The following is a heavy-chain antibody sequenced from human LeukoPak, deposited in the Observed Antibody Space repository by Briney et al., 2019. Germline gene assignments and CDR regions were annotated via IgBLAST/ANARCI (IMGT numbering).Heavy chain of an antibody. CDR1: GGTFSSYA. Sequence: ASVKVSCKASGGTFSSYAISWVRQAPGQGLEWMGWISAYNGNTNYAQKLQGRVTMTTDTSTSTAYMELRSLRSDDTAVYYCARDNTDYDFWSGYWKNNWFDPWGQGTLVTVSS. D-gene: IGHD3-3*01. J-gene: IGHJ5*02. CDR2: ISAYNGNT. CDR3: ARDNTDYDFWSGYWKNNWFDP. V-gene: IGHV1-18*01.